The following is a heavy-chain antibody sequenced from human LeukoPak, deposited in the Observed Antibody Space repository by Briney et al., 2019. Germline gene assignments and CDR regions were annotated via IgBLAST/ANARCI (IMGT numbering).Heavy chain of an antibody. V-gene: IGHV3-21*01. Sequence: GGSLRLSCEVSGFNLRTYSMNWVRQAPGKGLEWVSSISKTSTYIYYADSVKGRFTISRDNANNTLYLQMDSLGAEDTAVYYCARGSGVHFWRQGTLVIVSS. CDR1: GFNLRTYS. J-gene: IGHJ4*02. CDR3: ARGSGVHF. CDR2: ISKTSTYI. D-gene: IGHD3-10*01.